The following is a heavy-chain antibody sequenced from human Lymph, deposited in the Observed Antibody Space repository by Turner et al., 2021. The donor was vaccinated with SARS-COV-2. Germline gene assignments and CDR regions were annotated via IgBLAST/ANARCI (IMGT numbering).Heavy chain of an antibody. Sequence: VQIQQWGAGLLKPSETLSLTCAVYGGSFSGSYWGWIGQPPGKGLEWMWEINRTRSTNYNPSLKSRVTRSVYTSKNQFSLKLSSVTAADTAVYYCARVWVRWWYFDLWGRGTLVTVSS. J-gene: IGHJ2*01. D-gene: IGHD7-27*01. V-gene: IGHV4-34*01. CDR1: GGSFSGSY. CDR3: ARVWVRWWYFDL. CDR2: INRTRST.